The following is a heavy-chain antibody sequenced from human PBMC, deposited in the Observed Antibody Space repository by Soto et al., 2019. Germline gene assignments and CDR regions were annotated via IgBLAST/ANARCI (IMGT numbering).Heavy chain of an antibody. CDR1: GFTFSSYA. D-gene: IGHD5-18*01. V-gene: IGHV3-30-3*01. Sequence: ESGGGVVQPGRSLRLSCAASGFTFSSYAMHWVRQAPGKGLEWVAVISYDGSNKYYADSVKGRFTISRDNSKNTLYLQMNSLRAEDTAVYYCARVGYSYGSTPFDYWGQGTLVTVSS. CDR3: ARVGYSYGSTPFDY. J-gene: IGHJ4*02. CDR2: ISYDGSNK.